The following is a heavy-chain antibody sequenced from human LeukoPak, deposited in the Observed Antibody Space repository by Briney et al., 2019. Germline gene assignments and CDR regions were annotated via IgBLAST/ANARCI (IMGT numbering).Heavy chain of an antibody. V-gene: IGHV3-23*01. J-gene: IGHJ6*02. D-gene: IGHD1-26*01. CDR1: GFTFSSYA. CDR3: AKDGSYGAGHYGMDV. Sequence: GGSLRLSCAASGFTFSSYAMSWVRQAPGKGLEWVSAISGSGGSTYYADSVKGRFTIPRDNSKNTLYLQMNSLRAEDTAVYYCAKDGSYGAGHYGMDVWGQGTTVTVSS. CDR2: ISGSGGST.